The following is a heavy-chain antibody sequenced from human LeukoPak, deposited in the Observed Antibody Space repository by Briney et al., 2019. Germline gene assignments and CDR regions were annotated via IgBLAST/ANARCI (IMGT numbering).Heavy chain of an antibody. V-gene: IGHV3-23*01. Sequence: GGSLRLSCAVSGITLSNYGMSWVRQAPGKGLEWVAGISDSGGSTNYADSVKGRFTISRDNPKNTLYLQMNSLRAEDTAVYYCARDKVEYSSPTLFDPWGQGTLVTVSS. J-gene: IGHJ5*02. CDR2: ISDSGGST. CDR3: ARDKVEYSSPTLFDP. D-gene: IGHD6-6*01. CDR1: GITLSNYG.